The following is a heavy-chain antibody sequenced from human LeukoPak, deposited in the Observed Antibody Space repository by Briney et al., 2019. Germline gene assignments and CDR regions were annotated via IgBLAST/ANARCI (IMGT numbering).Heavy chain of an antibody. CDR3: ARVGSSWYIGLEI. J-gene: IGHJ4*02. D-gene: IGHD6-13*01. Sequence: PSQTLSLTCTVSGGSISSGDYYWRWIRQPPGTGLEWIGYIYYSGSTKYNPSLKSRVTISADTSKNQFSLKLSSVTAADTAVYYCARVGSSWYIGLEIWGQGTLVTVSS. CDR1: GGSISSGDYY. V-gene: IGHV4-61*08. CDR2: IYYSGST.